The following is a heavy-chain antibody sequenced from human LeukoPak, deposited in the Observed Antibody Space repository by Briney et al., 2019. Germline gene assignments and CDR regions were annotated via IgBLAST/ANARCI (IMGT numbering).Heavy chain of an antibody. CDR1: GFTFSGFA. J-gene: IGHJ4*02. Sequence: GGTLRLSCAASGFTFSGFAMSWIRQAPGKGLEWVSSISRSGESTFYADSVRGRVTISRDNSKNTVSLQMESLRAEDTALYYCAKDYAVGSIDYWGQGTLVTVSS. CDR3: AKDYAVGSIDY. V-gene: IGHV3-23*01. CDR2: ISRSGEST. D-gene: IGHD3-16*01.